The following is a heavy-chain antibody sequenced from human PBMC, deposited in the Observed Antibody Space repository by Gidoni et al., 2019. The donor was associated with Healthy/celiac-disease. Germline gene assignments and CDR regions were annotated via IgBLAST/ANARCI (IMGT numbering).Heavy chain of an antibody. CDR3: ASVAAAGTGNFDY. D-gene: IGHD6-13*01. CDR1: GFTFSSYG. J-gene: IGHJ4*02. V-gene: IGHV3-33*01. Sequence: QVQLVESGGGVVQPGMSLRLSCAASGFTFSSYGMHWVRQAPGKGLEWVAVIWYDGSNKYYADSVKGRFTIFRDNSKNTLYLQMNSLRAEDTAVYYCASVAAAGTGNFDYWGQGTLVTVSS. CDR2: IWYDGSNK.